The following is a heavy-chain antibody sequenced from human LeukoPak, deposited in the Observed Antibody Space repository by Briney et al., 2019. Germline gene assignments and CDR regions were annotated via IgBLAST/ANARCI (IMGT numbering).Heavy chain of an antibody. V-gene: IGHV1-2*04. CDR2: INPNSGGT. Sequence: GASVKVSCKASGYTFTGYYMHWVRQAPGQGLEWMGWINPNSGGTNYAQKFQGWVTMTRDTSISTAYMELSRLRSDDTAVYYCARGRNYYGSGSYYHSDYWGQGTLVTVPS. D-gene: IGHD3-10*01. J-gene: IGHJ4*02. CDR1: GYTFTGYY. CDR3: ARGRNYYGSGSYYHSDY.